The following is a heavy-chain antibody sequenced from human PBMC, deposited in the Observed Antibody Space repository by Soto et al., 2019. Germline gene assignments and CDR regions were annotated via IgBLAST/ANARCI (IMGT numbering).Heavy chain of an antibody. J-gene: IGHJ5*02. CDR2: IDPSDSYT. CDR3: ARLYCSGGSCYEGFDP. Sequence: GESLKISCKGSGYSFTSYWISWVRQMPGKGLEWMGRIDPSDSYTNYSPSFQGHVTISADKSISTAYLQWSSLKASDTAMYYCARLYCSGGSCYEGFDPWGQGTLVTVSS. D-gene: IGHD2-15*01. CDR1: GYSFTSYW. V-gene: IGHV5-10-1*01.